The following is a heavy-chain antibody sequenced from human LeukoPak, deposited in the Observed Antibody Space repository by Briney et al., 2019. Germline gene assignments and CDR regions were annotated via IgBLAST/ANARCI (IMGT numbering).Heavy chain of an antibody. CDR1: GGSFSGFY. V-gene: IGHV4-34*01. CDR2: INHSGST. CDR3: ARQNEYRDFWSGYSYYFDY. J-gene: IGHJ4*02. Sequence: SETLSLTCAVYGGSFSGFYWSWIRQPPGKGLEWIGEINHSGSTNYNPSLKGRVTISVDTSKNHFSLKLSSVTAADAAVYYCARQNEYRDFWSGYSYYFDYWGQGTLVTVSS. D-gene: IGHD3-3*01.